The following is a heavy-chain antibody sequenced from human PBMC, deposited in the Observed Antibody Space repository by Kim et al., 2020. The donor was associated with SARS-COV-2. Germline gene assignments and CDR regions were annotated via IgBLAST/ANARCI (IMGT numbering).Heavy chain of an antibody. J-gene: IGHJ6*02. Sequence: SETLSLTCTVSGGSVSSGSYYWSWIRQPPGKGLEWIGYIYYSGSTNYNPSLKSRVTISVDTSKNQFSLKLSSVTAADTAVYYCVRGHVLRYFDWLFSEYGMDVWGQGTTVTVSS. V-gene: IGHV4-61*01. CDR2: IYYSGST. D-gene: IGHD3-9*01. CDR1: GGSVSSGSYY. CDR3: VRGHVLRYFDWLFSEYGMDV.